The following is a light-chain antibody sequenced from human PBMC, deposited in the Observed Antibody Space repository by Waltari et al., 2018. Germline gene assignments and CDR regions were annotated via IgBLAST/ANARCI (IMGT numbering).Light chain of an antibody. V-gene: IGLV3-1*01. J-gene: IGLJ1*01. CDR3: QAWDSSTYV. Sequence: SYELTQPPSVSVSPGQTASIPCSGDNLGDKYTSWYQQKPGQSPVLVIYHDSKRPSGIPERFSGSNSGNAATLTIRGTQAMDEADYYCQAWDSSTYVFGSGTTVTVL. CDR2: HDS. CDR1: NLGDKY.